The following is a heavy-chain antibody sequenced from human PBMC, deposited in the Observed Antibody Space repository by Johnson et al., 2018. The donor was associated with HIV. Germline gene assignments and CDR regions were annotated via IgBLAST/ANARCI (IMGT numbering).Heavy chain of an antibody. CDR1: GFTFCDYS. V-gene: IGHV3-49*04. D-gene: IGHD3-22*01. J-gene: IGHJ3*02. CDR2: IRSKASAGTT. Sequence: MQLVESGGGLVQPGRSLRLSCTASGFTFCDYSMSWVRQAPWKGLEWVGFIRSKASAGTTEYAASVKGRFTISRDDSKSIAYLQMNSLKTEDTSVYYCTRDAYDSSGYYFLYTFDIWGQGTMVTVSS. CDR3: TRDAYDSSGYYFLYTFDI.